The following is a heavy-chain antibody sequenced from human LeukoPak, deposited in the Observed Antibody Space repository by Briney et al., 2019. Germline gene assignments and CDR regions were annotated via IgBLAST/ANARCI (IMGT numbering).Heavy chain of an antibody. V-gene: IGHV7-4-1*02. D-gene: IGHD1-26*01. CDR1: GYTFTSYA. CDR3: ANVQWELLFDY. CDR2: INTNTGNP. Sequence: ASVKVSCKASGYTFTSYAMNWVRQAPGQGLEWMGWINTNTGNPTYAQGFTGRFVFSLDTSVSTTYLQISSLKAEDTAVYYCANVQWELLFDYWGQGTLVTVSS. J-gene: IGHJ4*02.